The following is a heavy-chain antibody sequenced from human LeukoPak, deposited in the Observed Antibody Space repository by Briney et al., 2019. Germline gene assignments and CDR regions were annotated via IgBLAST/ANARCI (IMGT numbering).Heavy chain of an antibody. CDR2: IYYSGST. D-gene: IGHD4-17*01. J-gene: IGHJ3*02. CDR3: ARDHTGAFDI. Sequence: PSQTLSLTCTVSGGSISSGGYYWSWIRQHPGKGLEWIGYIYYSGSTYHNPSLKSRVTISVDTSKNQFSLKLSSVTAADTAVYYCARDHTGAFDIWGQGTMVTVSS. CDR1: GGSISSGGYY. V-gene: IGHV4-31*03.